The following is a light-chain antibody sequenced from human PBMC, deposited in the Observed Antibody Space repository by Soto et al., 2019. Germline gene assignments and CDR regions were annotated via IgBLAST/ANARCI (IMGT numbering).Light chain of an antibody. CDR1: QSVSSY. CDR3: QQRSNWPPT. CDR2: DAS. V-gene: IGKV3-11*01. Sequence: EIVLTQSTATLSLSPGESATLSCRASQSVSSYLAWYQQKPGQAPRLLIYDASNSATGIPARFSGSGSGTDFTLTISSLEPEDFAVYYCQQRSNWPPTFGPGTKVDIK. J-gene: IGKJ3*01.